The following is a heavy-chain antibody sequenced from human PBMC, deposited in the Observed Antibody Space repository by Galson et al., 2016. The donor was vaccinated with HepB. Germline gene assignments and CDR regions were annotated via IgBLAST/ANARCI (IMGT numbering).Heavy chain of an antibody. CDR3: ARALKLEDDYYFYYFGMDV. CDR1: GFTFKTYA. D-gene: IGHD1-1*01. CDR2: ISYDGRNI. Sequence: SLRLSCAASGFTFKTYAMHWVRQAPGKGLIWVAVISYDGRNIYHADSVKGRFTISRDNSENTLYLQMSSLRGEDTAVYYCARALKLEDDYYFYYFGMDVWGQGTTVTVSS. J-gene: IGHJ6*02. V-gene: IGHV3-30*04.